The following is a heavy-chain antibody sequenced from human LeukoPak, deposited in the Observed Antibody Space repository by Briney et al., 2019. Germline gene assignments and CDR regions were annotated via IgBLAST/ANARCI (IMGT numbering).Heavy chain of an antibody. CDR3: AKEEGSGWFDDYYYYYGMDV. CDR2: ISGSGGST. CDR1: GFTFSSYA. D-gene: IGHD6-19*01. Sequence: GGSLRLSCAASGFTFSSYAMSWVRQAPGKGLEWVSAISGSGGSTYYADSVKGRFTISRDNSKNTLYLQMNSLRAEDTAVYYCAKEEGSGWFDDYYYYYGMDVWGQGTTVTVSS. V-gene: IGHV3-23*01. J-gene: IGHJ6*02.